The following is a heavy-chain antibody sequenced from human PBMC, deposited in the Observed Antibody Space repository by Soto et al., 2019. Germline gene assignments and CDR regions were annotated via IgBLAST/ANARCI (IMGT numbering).Heavy chain of an antibody. CDR1: GFTFSSYS. Sequence: EVQLVESGGGLVQPGGSLRLSCAASGFTFSSYSMNWVRQAPGKGLEWVSYISSSSSTIYYADSVKGRFTISRDNAKNSLYLQTNSLRAEDTAVYYCARDYRKQRPWRYFDYWGQGNLVTVSS. D-gene: IGHD6-25*01. CDR2: ISSSSSTI. J-gene: IGHJ4*02. CDR3: ARDYRKQRPWRYFDY. V-gene: IGHV3-48*01.